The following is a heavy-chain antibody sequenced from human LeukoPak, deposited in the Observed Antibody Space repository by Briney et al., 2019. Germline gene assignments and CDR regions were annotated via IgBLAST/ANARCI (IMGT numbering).Heavy chain of an antibody. CDR1: GYTFTGYY. CDR2: INPNSGGT. V-gene: IGHV1-2*02. Sequence: GASVKVSCKASGYTFTGYYMHWVRQAPGQGLEWMGWINPNSGGTNYAQKFQGRVTMTRDTSISTAYMELSRLRSDDTAVYYCARDQSGSCYDVWFDPWGQGTLVTVSS. CDR3: ARDQSGSCYDVWFDP. J-gene: IGHJ5*02. D-gene: IGHD1-26*01.